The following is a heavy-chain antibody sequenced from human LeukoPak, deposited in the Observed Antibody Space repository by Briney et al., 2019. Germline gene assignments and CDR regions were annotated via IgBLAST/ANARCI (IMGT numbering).Heavy chain of an antibody. CDR2: IFYSGTT. V-gene: IGHV4-30-4*01. D-gene: IGHD3-22*01. Sequence: PSQTLSLTCTVSGDSISSGDHYWSWIRQPPGKGLEWIGYIFYSGTTYYNPSLKSRVTISVETSKNQFSLKLSSVTAADTAVYYCARDLYYDTSGYIFDFWGQGTLVTVSS. CDR1: GDSISSGDHY. J-gene: IGHJ4*02. CDR3: ARDLYYDTSGYIFDF.